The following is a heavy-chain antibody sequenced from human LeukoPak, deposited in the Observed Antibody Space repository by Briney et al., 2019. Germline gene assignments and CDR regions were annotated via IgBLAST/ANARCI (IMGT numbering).Heavy chain of an antibody. J-gene: IGHJ4*02. D-gene: IGHD1-14*01. CDR1: GFTFSSYA. Sequence: GGSLRLSCAASGFTFSSYAMHWVRQAPGKGLEWVAVISYDGSNKYYADSVKGRFTISRDNAKNSLYLRMNSLRVEDTAVYYCARKTGDCWGQGTQVIVSS. CDR3: ARKTGDC. V-gene: IGHV3-30-3*01. CDR2: ISYDGSNK.